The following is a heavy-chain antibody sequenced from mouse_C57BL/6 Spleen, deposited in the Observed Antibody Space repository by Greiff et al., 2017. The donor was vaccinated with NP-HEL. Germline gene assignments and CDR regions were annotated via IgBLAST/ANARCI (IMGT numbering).Heavy chain of an antibody. CDR2: IYPGDGDT. J-gene: IGHJ3*01. CDR3: ARGGTSAWFAY. Sequence: QVQLKESGAELVKPGASVKISCKASGYAFSSYWMNWVKQRPGKGLEWIGQIYPGDGDTNYNGKFKGKATLTADKSSSTAYMQLSSLPSEDSAVYFCARGGTSAWFAYWGQGTLVTVSA. CDR1: GYAFSSYW. V-gene: IGHV1-80*01. D-gene: IGHD3-3*01.